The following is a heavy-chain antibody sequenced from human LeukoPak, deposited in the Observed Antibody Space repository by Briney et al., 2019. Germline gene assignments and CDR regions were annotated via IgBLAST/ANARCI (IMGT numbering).Heavy chain of an antibody. CDR1: GGSFSGYY. J-gene: IGHJ4*02. CDR2: INRSGST. D-gene: IGHD2-15*01. V-gene: IGHV4-34*01. CDR3: ARGGPGTDIVVVVAATSPEYYFDY. Sequence: SETLSLTCAVYGGSFSGYYWSWIRQPPGKGLEWIGEINRSGSTNYNPSLKSRVTISVDTSKNQFSLKLSSVTAADTAVYYCARGGPGTDIVVVVAATSPEYYFDYWGQGTLVTVSS.